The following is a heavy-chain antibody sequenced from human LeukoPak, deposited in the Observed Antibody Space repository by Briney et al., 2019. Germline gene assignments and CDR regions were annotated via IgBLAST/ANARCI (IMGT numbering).Heavy chain of an antibody. CDR2: FDPEDGET. D-gene: IGHD5-24*01. J-gene: IGHJ4*02. CDR1: GYTLTELS. Sequence: ASVKVSCKVSGYTLTELSMHWVRQAPGKGREWMGGFDPEDGETIYAQKFQGRVTMTEDTSTDTAYMELSSLRSEDTAVYYCATDSSLDGYNWDYWGQGTLVTVSS. CDR3: ATDSSLDGYNWDY. V-gene: IGHV1-24*01.